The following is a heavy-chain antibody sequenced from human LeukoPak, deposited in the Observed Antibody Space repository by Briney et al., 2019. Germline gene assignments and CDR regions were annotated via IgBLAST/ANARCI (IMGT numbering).Heavy chain of an antibody. D-gene: IGHD3-22*01. CDR2: IYYSGST. Sequence: SETLSLTCTVSGGSISSYYWSWLRQPPGKGLEWIGYIYYSGSTNYNPSLKSRVTISVDTTKNQFSLKLSPVTAADTAVYYCARDFNYDSSGYLYNRFDPWGQGTLVTVSS. J-gene: IGHJ5*02. V-gene: IGHV4-59*01. CDR1: GGSISSYY. CDR3: ARDFNYDSSGYLYNRFDP.